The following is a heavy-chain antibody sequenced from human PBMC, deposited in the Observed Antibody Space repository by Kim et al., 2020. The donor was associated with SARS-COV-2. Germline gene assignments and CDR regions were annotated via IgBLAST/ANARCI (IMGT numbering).Heavy chain of an antibody. D-gene: IGHD3-22*01. CDR3: AREGSAYYLVY. CDR2: IKQDGSEK. Sequence: GGSLRLSCAASGFTFSSYWMSWVRQAPGKGLEWVANIKQDGSEKYYVDSVKGRFTISRDNAKNALYLQMNSLRAEDTAVYYCAREGSAYYLVYWGQGTLVTVSS. V-gene: IGHV3-7*03. CDR1: GFTFSSYW. J-gene: IGHJ4*02.